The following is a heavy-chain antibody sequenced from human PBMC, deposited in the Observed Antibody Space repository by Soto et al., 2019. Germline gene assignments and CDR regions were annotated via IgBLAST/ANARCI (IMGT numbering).Heavy chain of an antibody. Sequence: SVKVSCKASGGTFSSYAISWVRQAPGQGLEWMGGIIPIFGTANYAQKLQGRVTITADESTSTAYMELSSLRSEDTAVYYCARSGDPTIFGVVPGSRVYYGMDVWGQGTTVTVSS. D-gene: IGHD3-3*01. CDR2: IIPIFGTA. J-gene: IGHJ6*02. CDR1: GGTFSSYA. CDR3: ARSGDPTIFGVVPGSRVYYGMDV. V-gene: IGHV1-69*13.